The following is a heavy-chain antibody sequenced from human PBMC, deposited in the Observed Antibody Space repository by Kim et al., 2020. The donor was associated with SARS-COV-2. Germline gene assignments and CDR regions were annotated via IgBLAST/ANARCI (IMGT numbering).Heavy chain of an antibody. D-gene: IGHD3-10*01. V-gene: IGHV1-69*13. CDR2: IIPIFGTA. J-gene: IGHJ6*02. CDR3: ARVWAQEPYYGSGSYYIPPPLPYYYYGMDV. Sequence: SVKVSCKASGGTFSSYAISWVRQAPGQGLEWMGGIIPIFGTANYAQKFQGRVTITADESTSTAYMELSSLRSEDTAVYYCARVWAQEPYYGSGSYYIPPPLPYYYYGMDVWGQGTTVTVSS. CDR1: GGTFSSYA.